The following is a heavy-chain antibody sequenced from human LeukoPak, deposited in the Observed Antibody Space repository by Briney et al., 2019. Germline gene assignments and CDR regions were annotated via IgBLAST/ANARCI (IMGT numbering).Heavy chain of an antibody. CDR3: ARDTPKYYYDSSGYYPAEYFQH. D-gene: IGHD3-22*01. Sequence: PGGSLRLSCAASGFTFSSYWMSWVRHAPGKGLEWGANIKQDGSEKYYVDSVKGRFTISRDNAKNSLYLQMNSLRAEDTAVYYCARDTPKYYYDSSGYYPAEYFQHWGQGTLVTVSS. J-gene: IGHJ1*01. CDR1: GFTFSSYW. V-gene: IGHV3-7*01. CDR2: IKQDGSEK.